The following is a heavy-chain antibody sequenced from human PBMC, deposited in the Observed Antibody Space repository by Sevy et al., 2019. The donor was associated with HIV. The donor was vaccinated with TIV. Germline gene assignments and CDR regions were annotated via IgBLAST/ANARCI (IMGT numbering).Heavy chain of an antibody. CDR3: TTRYCSSTSCYYY. CDR1: GFTFSNAW. CDR2: IKSKTDGGTT. Sequence: GGSLRLSCAASGFTFSNAWMSWVRQAPGKGLEWVGRIKSKTDGGTTDDAAPVKGRFTISRDDSKNTLYLQMNSLKTEDTAVYYCTTRYCSSTSCYYYWGQGTLVTVSS. D-gene: IGHD2-2*01. V-gene: IGHV3-15*01. J-gene: IGHJ4*02.